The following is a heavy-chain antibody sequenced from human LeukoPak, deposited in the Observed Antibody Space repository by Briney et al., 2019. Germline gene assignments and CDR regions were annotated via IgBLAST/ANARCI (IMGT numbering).Heavy chain of an antibody. CDR3: ARIRENCTNGVCYGWFDP. Sequence: ASVKVSCKASGYTFTGYYMHWVRQAPGQGLEWMGWINPNSGGTNYAQKFQGRVTMTRDTSISTAYMELSRLRSDDTAVYYCARIRENCTNGVCYGWFDPWGQGTLVAVSS. CDR2: INPNSGGT. D-gene: IGHD2-8*01. CDR1: GYTFTGYY. J-gene: IGHJ5*02. V-gene: IGHV1-2*02.